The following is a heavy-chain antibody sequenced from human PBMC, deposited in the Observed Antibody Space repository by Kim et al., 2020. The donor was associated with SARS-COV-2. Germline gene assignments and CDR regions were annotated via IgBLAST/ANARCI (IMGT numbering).Heavy chain of an antibody. D-gene: IGHD3-22*01. J-gene: IGHJ4*02. CDR2: INTNTGNP. Sequence: ASVKVSCKASGYTFTSYAMNWVRQAPGQGLEWMGWINTNTGNPTYAQGFTGRFVFSLDTSVSTAYLQISSLKAEDTAVYYCARDFLDYYDSSDYYYEFDYWGQGTLVTVSS. CDR1: GYTFTSYA. V-gene: IGHV7-4-1*02. CDR3: ARDFLDYYDSSDYYYEFDY.